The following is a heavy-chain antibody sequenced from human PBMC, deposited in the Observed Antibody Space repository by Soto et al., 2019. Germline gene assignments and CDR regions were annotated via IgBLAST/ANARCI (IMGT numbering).Heavy chain of an antibody. D-gene: IGHD2-8*01. Sequence: QVPVVQSGGEVKKPGASVKVSCKTSGYTFTNYGIIWVRQAPGRGLEWLGWTSAYNGNTNYAQKFQGRVTMTTDTSTSTVYMELRSLRSDDTAVYYCARDSTNRAKFDYWGQGTLVTVSS. CDR1: GYTFTNYG. J-gene: IGHJ4*02. V-gene: IGHV1-18*01. CDR3: ARDSTNRAKFDY. CDR2: TSAYNGNT.